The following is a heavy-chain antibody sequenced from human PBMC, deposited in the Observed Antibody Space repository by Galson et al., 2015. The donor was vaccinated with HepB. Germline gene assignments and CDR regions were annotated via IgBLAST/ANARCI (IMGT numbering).Heavy chain of an antibody. CDR2: ISYDGSNK. Sequence: LRLSCAASGFTFSSYAMHWVRQAPGKGLEWVAVISYDGSNKYYADSVKGRFTISRDNSKNTLYLQMNSLRAEDTAVYYCAREGGIAAAGTDGRDGYYYYYGMDVWGQGTTVTVSS. CDR1: GFTFSSYA. V-gene: IGHV3-30-3*01. J-gene: IGHJ6*02. CDR3: AREGGIAAAGTDGRDGYYYYYGMDV. D-gene: IGHD6-13*01.